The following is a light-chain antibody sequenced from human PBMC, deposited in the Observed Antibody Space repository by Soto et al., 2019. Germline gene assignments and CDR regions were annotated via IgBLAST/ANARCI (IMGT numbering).Light chain of an antibody. J-gene: IGKJ1*01. CDR2: AAS. Sequence: DIQMTQSPSSLSASIGDRVTITCRASQDISNYLAWYQQRPGKVPKLLVSAASTLQSGVPSRFGGRGSGTDFTLTISGLQPEDVGTHYCQKYNSVPWTFGQGTKVDIK. V-gene: IGKV1-27*01. CDR1: QDISNY. CDR3: QKYNSVPWT.